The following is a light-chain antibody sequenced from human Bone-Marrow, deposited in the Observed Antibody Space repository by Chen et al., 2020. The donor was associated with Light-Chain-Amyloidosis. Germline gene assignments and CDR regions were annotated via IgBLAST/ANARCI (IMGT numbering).Light chain of an antibody. CDR2: EVT. J-gene: IGLJ1*01. Sequence: QSPLTQPASVPGPPGQSITLTSTGTSSDLGGDNHVSWYPQHPDKAPKLMIYEVTNRPSWVPDRFSGSKSDNTASRTISGLQTEDEADYFCSSYTITNTLVFGSGTRVTVL. CDR1: SSDLGGDNH. V-gene: IGLV2-14*01. CDR3: SSYTITNTLV.